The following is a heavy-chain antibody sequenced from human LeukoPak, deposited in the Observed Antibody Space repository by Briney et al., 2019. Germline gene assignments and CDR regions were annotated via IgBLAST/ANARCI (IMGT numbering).Heavy chain of an antibody. Sequence: GASVKVSCKASGYPFTSYDINWVRQATGQGLEWMGWMNPISGHTGYAQKFQGRVTMTRNTSISTAYMELSSLRSEDTAVYYCARGIAAAGTFWNPWGQGTLVTVSS. CDR2: MNPISGHT. CDR3: ARGIAAAGTFWNP. V-gene: IGHV1-8*01. CDR1: GYPFTSYD. J-gene: IGHJ5*02. D-gene: IGHD6-13*01.